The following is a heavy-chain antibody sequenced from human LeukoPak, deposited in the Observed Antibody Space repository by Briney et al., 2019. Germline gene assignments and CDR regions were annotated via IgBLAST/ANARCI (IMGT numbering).Heavy chain of an antibody. CDR1: GFTFSSYA. Sequence: GGSLRLSCAASGFTFSSYAMHWLRQAPGKGLEWVAVISFDGSKTYYADSMKGRCTISRDNSKNTLYLQMNSLRAEDTAAYYCARDRQPYYHYYGMDVWGQGTTVTVSS. V-gene: IGHV3-30-3*01. CDR3: ARDRQPYYHYYGMDV. D-gene: IGHD6-6*01. CDR2: ISFDGSKT. J-gene: IGHJ6*02.